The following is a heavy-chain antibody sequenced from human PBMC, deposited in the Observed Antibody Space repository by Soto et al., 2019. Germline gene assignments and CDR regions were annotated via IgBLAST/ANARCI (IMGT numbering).Heavy chain of an antibody. CDR1: GGTFSSYA. V-gene: IGHV1-69*13. Sequence: SVKVSCKASGGTFSSYAISWVRQAPGQGLEWMGGIIPIFGTANYAQKFQGRVTITADESTSTAYMELSSLRSEDTAVYYCARVGYSSSSYYYCGMDVWGQGTTVTVSS. D-gene: IGHD6-6*01. J-gene: IGHJ6*02. CDR3: ARVGYSSSSYYYCGMDV. CDR2: IIPIFGTA.